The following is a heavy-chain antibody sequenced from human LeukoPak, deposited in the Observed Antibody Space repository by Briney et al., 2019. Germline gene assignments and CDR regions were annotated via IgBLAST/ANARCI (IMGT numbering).Heavy chain of an antibody. Sequence: GGSLRLSCAASGFTFTKYWMTWVRQAPGKGLEWVGNIKQDGSDKNYMDSVKGRFTISRDNTKNSVYLQMSSLRAEDTAVYYCARGKYGGYFIDYWGQGTLVTVSS. D-gene: IGHD5-12*01. CDR2: IKQDGSDK. J-gene: IGHJ4*02. CDR1: GFTFTKYW. V-gene: IGHV3-7*01. CDR3: ARGKYGGYFIDY.